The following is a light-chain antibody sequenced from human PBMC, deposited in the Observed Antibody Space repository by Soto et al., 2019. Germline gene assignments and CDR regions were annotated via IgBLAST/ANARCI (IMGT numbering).Light chain of an antibody. CDR1: ISNIGSNY. CDR2: RNN. V-gene: IGLV1-47*01. CDR3: ATWDGSLNGFYV. Sequence: QSALTQPPSASGTPGQGVTISCSGSISNIGSNYVYWYQQLPGTAPKLLIYRNNQRPSGVPDRFSGSKSGTSASLAISGLRSDDEADYFCATWDGSLNGFYVFGTGTKSPS. J-gene: IGLJ1*01.